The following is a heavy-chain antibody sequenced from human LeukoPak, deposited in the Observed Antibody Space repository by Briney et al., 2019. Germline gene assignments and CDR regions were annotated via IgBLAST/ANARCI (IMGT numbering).Heavy chain of an antibody. CDR1: GESFRDFF. D-gene: IGHD3-9*01. J-gene: IGHJ4*02. V-gene: IGHV4-34*01. CDR3: SRRGGDRDWFPRTLDY. CDR2: INDSGTT. Sequence: SETLSLTCAVYGESFRDFFWTWVRQTPGKGLKWIGEINDSGTTNYNPSLKSRVAISIDLSKNQFFLRMTSATAADTAVYYCSRRGGDRDWFPRTLDYWGQGTPVFVSS.